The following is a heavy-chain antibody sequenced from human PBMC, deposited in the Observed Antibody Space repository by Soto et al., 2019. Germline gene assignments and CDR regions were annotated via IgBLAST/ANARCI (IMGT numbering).Heavy chain of an antibody. Sequence: SETLSLTCTVSGDSISSYYWSWIRQPPGKGLEWIGYIYYSGSTNYNPSLKSRVTISVDTSKNQFSLKLSSVTAADTAVYYCARGGYIWGAYRYYFDYWGQGTLVTVSS. CDR2: IYYSGST. CDR3: ARGGYIWGAYRYYFDY. CDR1: GDSISSYY. D-gene: IGHD3-16*02. J-gene: IGHJ4*02. V-gene: IGHV4-59*01.